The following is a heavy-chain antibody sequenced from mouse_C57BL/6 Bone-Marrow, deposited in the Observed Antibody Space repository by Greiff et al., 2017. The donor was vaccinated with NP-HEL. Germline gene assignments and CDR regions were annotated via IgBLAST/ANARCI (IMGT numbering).Heavy chain of an antibody. D-gene: IGHD1-1*01. CDR2: IHPNSGST. CDR3: ARYGGIPYWYFDV. J-gene: IGHJ1*03. CDR1: GYTFTSYW. Sequence: VQLQQSGAELVKPGASVKLSCKASGYTFTSYWMHWVKQRPGQGLEWIGMIHPNSGSTNYNEKFKSKATLTVDKSSSTAYMQLSSLTSEDSAVYYCARYGGIPYWYFDVWGTGTTVTVSS. V-gene: IGHV1-64*01.